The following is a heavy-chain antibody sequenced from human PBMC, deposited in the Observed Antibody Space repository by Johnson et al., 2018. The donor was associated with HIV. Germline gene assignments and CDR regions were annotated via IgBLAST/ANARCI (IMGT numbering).Heavy chain of an antibody. Sequence: EQLVESGGGLVQPGGSLRLSCAASGFSFSTYWMHWVRQAPGKGLEWVANIKQDGSEKYYVDSVKGRFTISRDNAKNSLYLQMNSLTVEDSALYYCARDPTTQNSRLTGDFGAFDIWGQG. CDR3: ARDPTTQNSRLTGDFGAFDI. CDR2: IKQDGSEK. CDR1: GFSFSTYW. V-gene: IGHV3-7*03. D-gene: IGHD7-27*01. J-gene: IGHJ3*02.